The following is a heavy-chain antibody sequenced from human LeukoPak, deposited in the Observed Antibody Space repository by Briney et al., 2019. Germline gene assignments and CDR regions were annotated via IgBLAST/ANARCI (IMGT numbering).Heavy chain of an antibody. Sequence: PGRSLRLSCAASGFSFGSFGIHWVRQAPGKGLEWVAVISHEGSFQSYAESVKGRFTISRDNSKNMVFLQMNSLTSEDTAVYYCARTRQQWQVLDYWGQGTLVTVPS. D-gene: IGHD6-19*01. V-gene: IGHV3-30*03. CDR3: ARTRQQWQVLDY. CDR2: ISHEGSFQ. CDR1: GFSFGSFG. J-gene: IGHJ4*02.